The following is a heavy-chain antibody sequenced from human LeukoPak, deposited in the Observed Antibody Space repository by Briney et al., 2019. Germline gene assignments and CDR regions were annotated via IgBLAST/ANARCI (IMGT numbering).Heavy chain of an antibody. V-gene: IGHV3-7*01. CDR1: GFTFSSYW. CDR3: ARVPGGPHSGSYAYFDY. D-gene: IGHD1-26*01. Sequence: PGGSLRLSCAASGFTFSSYWISWVRQAPGKGLEWVANIKQDGSEKYYVDSVKGRFTISRDNAKNSLYLQMNSLRAEDTAVYYCARVPGGPHSGSYAYFDYWGQGTLVTVSS. J-gene: IGHJ4*02. CDR2: IKQDGSEK.